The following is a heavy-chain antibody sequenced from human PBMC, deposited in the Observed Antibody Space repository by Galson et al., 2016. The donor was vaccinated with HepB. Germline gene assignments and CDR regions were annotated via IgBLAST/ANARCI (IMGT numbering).Heavy chain of an antibody. CDR3: ANHRG. J-gene: IGHJ4*02. D-gene: IGHD1-14*01. CDR2: INQGGGDK. CDR1: GFSFSISW. V-gene: IGHV3-7*03. Sequence: SLRLSCAASGFSFSISWMSWVRQAPGKGLEWVAHINQGGGDKYYVDSVKGRFTISRDNSKNSLYLQMNSLKAEDTAVYYCANHRGWGQGTLVTVSS.